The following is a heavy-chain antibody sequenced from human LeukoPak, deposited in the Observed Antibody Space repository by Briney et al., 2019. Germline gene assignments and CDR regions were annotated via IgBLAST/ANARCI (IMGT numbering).Heavy chain of an antibody. Sequence: PGGSLRLSCAASGFTFSSYGMHWVRQAPGEGLQWVSGISGSGTSAYYADSVRGRFTISRDNSKNTLYLQMNSLRAEDTAVYYCARDPYYYDSSGYHSSFDYWGQGTLVTVSS. V-gene: IGHV3-23*01. CDR3: ARDPYYYDSSGYHSSFDY. D-gene: IGHD3-22*01. CDR2: ISGSGTSA. CDR1: GFTFSSYG. J-gene: IGHJ4*02.